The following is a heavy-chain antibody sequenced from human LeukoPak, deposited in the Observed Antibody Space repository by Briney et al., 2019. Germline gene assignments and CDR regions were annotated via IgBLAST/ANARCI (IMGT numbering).Heavy chain of an antibody. V-gene: IGHV3-7*01. CDR3: ARDTITLDY. Sequence: GGSLRLSCVGSGFTFSRYWLNWVRQAPGKGLEWVANMNQDGSEIYYLDSVKGRFTISRDNAKNSLYLQMNSLRAEDTAVYYCARDTITLDYWGQGTLVTVSS. J-gene: IGHJ4*02. CDR2: MNQDGSEI. CDR1: GFTFSRYW.